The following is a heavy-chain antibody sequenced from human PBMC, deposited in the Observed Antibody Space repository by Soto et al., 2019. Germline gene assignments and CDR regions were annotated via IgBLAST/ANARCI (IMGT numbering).Heavy chain of an antibody. J-gene: IGHJ6*02. D-gene: IGHD2-15*01. CDR3: ARDEMVVATGSRTWHYYYGMDV. V-gene: IGHV1-69*12. CDR1: GGTVSTYA. CDR2: IIPIFDTA. Sequence: QVQLVQSGAEVKKPGSSVKVSCKSSGGTVSTYAISWVRQAPGQGLEWMGGIIPIFDTANYAQKFQGRVTITADESTTTAYMELISLRSEDTAVYYCARDEMVVATGSRTWHYYYGMDVWGQGTTVTVSS.